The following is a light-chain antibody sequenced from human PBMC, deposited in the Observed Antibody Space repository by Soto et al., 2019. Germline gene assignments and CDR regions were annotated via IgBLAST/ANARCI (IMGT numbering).Light chain of an antibody. V-gene: IGLV2-11*01. CDR1: SSDVGIYDY. J-gene: IGLJ1*01. Sequence: QSALTQPRSVSGSLGQSVTISCTGTSSDVGIYDYVSWYQQFPGKAPKLMIYHISKRPSGVPDRFSGSKSGNTASLTISGLQAEDEADYYCCSYAGSYTFARNVFGTGTQLTVL. CDR2: HIS. CDR3: CSYAGSYTFARNV.